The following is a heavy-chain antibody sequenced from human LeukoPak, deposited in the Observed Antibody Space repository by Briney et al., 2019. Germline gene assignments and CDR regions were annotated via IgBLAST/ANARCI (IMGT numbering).Heavy chain of an antibody. V-gene: IGHV3-23*01. J-gene: IGHJ4*02. CDR3: AKVSYDSSGPFDY. Sequence: GGSLRLSSAASGFTFSSYAMSWDRQAPGKGLEWVSAISGSGGSTYYADSVKGRFTISRDNSKNTLYLQMNSLRAEDTAVYYCAKVSYDSSGPFDYWGQGTLVTVSS. CDR2: ISGSGGST. CDR1: GFTFSSYA. D-gene: IGHD3-22*01.